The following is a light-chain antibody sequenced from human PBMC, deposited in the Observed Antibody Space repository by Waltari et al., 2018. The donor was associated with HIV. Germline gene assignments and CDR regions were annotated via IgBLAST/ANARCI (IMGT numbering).Light chain of an antibody. CDR2: RNN. J-gene: IGLJ2*01. Sequence: QSVLTQPPSVSGTPGHRVTISCSGSSSNLGNSHPNWYQPLPGTAPKLPIYRNNQRPQGVPDRFSGSKSGTSASLAISGLQSEGEAYYYCSAWEDSLNAVLFGGGTKLTVL. V-gene: IGLV1-44*01. CDR1: SSNLGNSH. CDR3: SAWEDSLNAVL.